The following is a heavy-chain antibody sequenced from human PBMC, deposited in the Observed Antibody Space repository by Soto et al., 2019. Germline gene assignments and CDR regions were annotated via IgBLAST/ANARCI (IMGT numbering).Heavy chain of an antibody. CDR1: GGSISSYY. J-gene: IGHJ4*02. D-gene: IGHD2-2*01. Sequence: PSETLSLTCTVSGGSISSYYGSWIRQPAGKGLEWIGRIYTSGSTNYNPTLKSRVTMSVETSKNQFSLKQSSVTAADTALYYCARACSSNSCYDVFDYWGQGTLVTVSS. CDR3: ARACSSNSCYDVFDY. V-gene: IGHV4-4*07. CDR2: IYTSGST.